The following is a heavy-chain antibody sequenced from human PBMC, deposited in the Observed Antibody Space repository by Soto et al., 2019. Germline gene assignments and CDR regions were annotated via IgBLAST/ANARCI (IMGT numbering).Heavy chain of an antibody. CDR2: MYSGGST. CDR1: GFTVSNNY. D-gene: IGHD3-22*01. J-gene: IGHJ4*02. CDR3: ARGGYDTGRNPQFAFDY. V-gene: IGHV3-53*01. Sequence: EVQLVESGGGLIQPGGSLRLSCAASGFTVSNNYMSWVRQAPGKGLEWVSVMYSGGSTYYADSVKDRFTISRDSSKNTLYLKMNSMRAEDTAVYYCARGGYDTGRNPQFAFDYWGQGTLVTVSS.